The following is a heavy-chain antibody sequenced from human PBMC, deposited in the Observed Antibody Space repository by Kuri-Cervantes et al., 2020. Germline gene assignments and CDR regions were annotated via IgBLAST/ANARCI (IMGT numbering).Heavy chain of an antibody. D-gene: IGHD3-3*01. CDR1: GGIFSSYA. CDR2: IIPISGTT. CDR3: ARAARSYSFLSGSLVHYYYYYMDV. Sequence: SVKVSCKASGGIFSSYAISWVRQAPGQGLEWMGGIIPISGTTDYTQKFQVRLTITTDKSSSTVYMDLSSLRSEDTAIYYCARAARSYSFLSGSLVHYYYYYMDVWGKGTTVTVSS. J-gene: IGHJ6*03. V-gene: IGHV1-69*05.